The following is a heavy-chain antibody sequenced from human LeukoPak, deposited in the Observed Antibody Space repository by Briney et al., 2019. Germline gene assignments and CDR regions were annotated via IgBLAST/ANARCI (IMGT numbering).Heavy chain of an antibody. D-gene: IGHD5-18*01. J-gene: IGHJ4*02. CDR2: ISGSGGST. V-gene: IGHV3-23*01. CDR3: AKRKRYCGYSYGSFDY. Sequence: GGSLRLSRAASGFTFSSYAMSWVRQPPGKGLEWVSAISGSGGSTYYADSVKVRFTISRDNSKNTLYLQMNSLRAEDTAVYYGAKRKRYCGYSYGSFDYWGQGTLVTVSS. CDR1: GFTFSSYA.